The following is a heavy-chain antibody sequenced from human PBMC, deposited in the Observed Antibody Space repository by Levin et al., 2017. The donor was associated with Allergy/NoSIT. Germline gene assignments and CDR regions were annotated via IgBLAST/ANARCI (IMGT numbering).Heavy chain of an antibody. CDR3: AKDEGYTTSTFDY. D-gene: IGHD6-13*01. CDR1: GFSFSTYG. V-gene: IGHV3-30*18. CDR2: ISYDESNK. Sequence: HAGGSLRLSCEASGFSFSTYGMHWVRQAPGKGLEWLAVISYDESNKYYADSVKGRFTISRDNSKNTLYLQMNSLRTEDTAVYYCAKDEGYTTSTFDYWGQGTLVTVSS. J-gene: IGHJ4*02.